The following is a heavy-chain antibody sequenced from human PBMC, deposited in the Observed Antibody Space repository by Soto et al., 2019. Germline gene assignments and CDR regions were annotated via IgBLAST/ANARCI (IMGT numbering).Heavy chain of an antibody. CDR3: ASLQQLDDYYYYGMDV. V-gene: IGHV1-2*02. Sequence: ASVKVSCKASGYTFTGYYMHWVRQAPGQGLEWMGWINPNSGGTNYAQKFQGRVTMTRDTSISTAYMELSRLRSDDTAVYYCASLQQLDDYYYYGMDVWGQGTTVTAP. CDR1: GYTFTGYY. D-gene: IGHD6-13*01. CDR2: INPNSGGT. J-gene: IGHJ6*02.